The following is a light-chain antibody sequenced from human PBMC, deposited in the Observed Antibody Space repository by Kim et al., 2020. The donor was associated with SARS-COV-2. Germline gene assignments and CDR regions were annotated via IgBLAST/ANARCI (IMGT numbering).Light chain of an antibody. CDR3: QQYNNWPPGIT. Sequence: PGARATLSCRARQSVSSNLAWYQQKPGQAPRLLIYGASTRATGIPARFSGSGSGTEFTLTISSLQSEDFAVYYCQQYNNWPPGITFGPGTKVDIK. J-gene: IGKJ3*01. CDR2: GAS. CDR1: QSVSSN. V-gene: IGKV3-15*01.